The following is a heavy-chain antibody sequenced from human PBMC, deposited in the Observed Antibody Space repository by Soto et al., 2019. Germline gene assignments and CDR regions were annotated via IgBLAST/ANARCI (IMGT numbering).Heavy chain of an antibody. CDR1: GGSIRSSSYY. V-gene: IGHV4-39*01. J-gene: IGHJ4*02. Sequence: QLQLQESGPGLVKPSETLSLTWTVSGGSIRSSSYYWGWIRQPPGKGLEWIGSIYYSGGTNYNPSLTSRVTITVDTSKNQFSLKLSSVTAADTAVYYCARLYSSSWYVDYWGQGTLVTVSS. CDR2: IYYSGGT. D-gene: IGHD6-13*01. CDR3: ARLYSSSWYVDY.